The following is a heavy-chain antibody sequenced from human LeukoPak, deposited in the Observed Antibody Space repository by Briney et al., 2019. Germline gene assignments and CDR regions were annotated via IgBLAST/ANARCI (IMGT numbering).Heavy chain of an antibody. CDR2: ICYRGST. D-gene: IGHD5-24*01. CDR1: GGSISGYC. CDR3: ARGDGYNLY. V-gene: IGHV4-59*01. J-gene: IGHJ4*02. Sequence: SETLSLTCTVSGGSISGYCWSWIRQPPGKGLEWIAYICYRGSTNYNPSLKSRVTISVDTSKNQFSLKLNSVTAADTAVYYCARGDGYNLYWGQGTLDTVSS.